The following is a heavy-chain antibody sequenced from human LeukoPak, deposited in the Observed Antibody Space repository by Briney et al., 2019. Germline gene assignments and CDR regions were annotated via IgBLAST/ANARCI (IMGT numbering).Heavy chain of an antibody. J-gene: IGHJ4*02. V-gene: IGHV1-3*01. Sequence: ASVKVSCKAFGYTFTSYAMHWVRQAPGQRLEWMGWINAGNGNTKYSQKFQGRVTITRDTSASTAYMELSSLRSEDTAVYYCARARITIFGVVTFDYWGQGTLVTVSS. CDR2: INAGNGNT. CDR1: GYTFTSYA. D-gene: IGHD3-3*01. CDR3: ARARITIFGVVTFDY.